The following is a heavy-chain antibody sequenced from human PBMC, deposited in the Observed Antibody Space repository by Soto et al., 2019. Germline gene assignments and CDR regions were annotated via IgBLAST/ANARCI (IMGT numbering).Heavy chain of an antibody. CDR1: GFTFSSYS. Sequence: GGSLRLSCAASGFTFSSYSMNWVRQAPGKGLEWVSCISSSSSTIYYADSVKGRFTISRDNAKNSLYLQMNSLRDEDTAVYYCATPYSGSYGWYYWGQGTLVTVSS. CDR3: ATPYSGSYGWYY. V-gene: IGHV3-48*02. J-gene: IGHJ4*02. D-gene: IGHD1-26*01. CDR2: ISSSSSTI.